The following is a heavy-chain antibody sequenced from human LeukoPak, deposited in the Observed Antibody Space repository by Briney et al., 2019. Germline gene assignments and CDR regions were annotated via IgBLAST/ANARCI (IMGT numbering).Heavy chain of an antibody. CDR1: GYTFTGYY. J-gene: IGHJ4*02. Sequence: ASVKVSCKASGYTFTGYYIHWVRQAPGQGLEWMGWINPNSDGPNYAQKFQGRVTLTRDTSISTAYMELSSLKSDDTAVYYCARDAGGPDYWGQGTLVTVSS. D-gene: IGHD3-16*01. CDR2: INPNSDGP. V-gene: IGHV1-2*02. CDR3: ARDAGGPDY.